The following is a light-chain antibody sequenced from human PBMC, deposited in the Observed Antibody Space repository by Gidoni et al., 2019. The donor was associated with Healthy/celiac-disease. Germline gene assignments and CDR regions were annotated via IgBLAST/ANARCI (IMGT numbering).Light chain of an antibody. J-gene: IGLJ2*01. CDR2: GKN. Sequence: SSELTQDPAVSVALGQTVRITCQGDSLRSYYASWYQQKPGQAPELVIYGKNNRPSGIPDRFSGSSSGNTASLTITGAQAEDEADYYCNSRDSSGNHRGVFGGGTKLTVL. CDR3: NSRDSSGNHRGV. CDR1: SLRSYY. V-gene: IGLV3-19*01.